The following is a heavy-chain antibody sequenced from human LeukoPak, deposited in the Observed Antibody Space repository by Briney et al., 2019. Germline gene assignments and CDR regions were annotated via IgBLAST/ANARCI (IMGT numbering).Heavy chain of an antibody. Sequence: GGSLRLSCAASGFTFSSYTMNWVRHAPGKGLEWVSTISDNAHGADTHYADSVKGRFTISRDDSQNTLYLQMNSLRAEDTAVYFCATRLRNHFDYWGQGTQVTVSS. V-gene: IGHV3-23*01. CDR3: ATRLRNHFDY. D-gene: IGHD5-12*01. J-gene: IGHJ4*02. CDR2: ISDNAHGADT. CDR1: GFTFSSYT.